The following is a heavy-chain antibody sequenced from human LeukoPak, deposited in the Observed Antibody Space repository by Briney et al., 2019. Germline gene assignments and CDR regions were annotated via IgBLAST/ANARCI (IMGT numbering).Heavy chain of an antibody. V-gene: IGHV3-13*04. CDR1: GFTFSRYD. CDR3: AREITMIVVVTILDY. D-gene: IGHD3-22*01. CDR2: IGTAGDT. Sequence: PGGSLRLSCAASGFTFSRYDMHWVRQATGKGLEWVSAIGTAGDTYYLDSVKGRFTISRDNAKNSLYLQMNSLRAEDTAVYYCAREITMIVVVTILDYWGQGALVTVSS. J-gene: IGHJ4*02.